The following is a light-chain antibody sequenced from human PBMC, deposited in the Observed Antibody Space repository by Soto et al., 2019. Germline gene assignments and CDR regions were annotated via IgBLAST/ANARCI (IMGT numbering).Light chain of an antibody. CDR1: QDISNS. CDR3: QQYNNLPLT. Sequence: DIQMTQSPSSLSASVGDRVTITCQASQDISNSLNWYQQRPGKAPKLLIYDASNLETGVPSRFSGSGSGTHFTLSISSLQPEDIATYHCQQYNNLPLTFGGGTKVDIK. CDR2: DAS. V-gene: IGKV1-33*01. J-gene: IGKJ4*01.